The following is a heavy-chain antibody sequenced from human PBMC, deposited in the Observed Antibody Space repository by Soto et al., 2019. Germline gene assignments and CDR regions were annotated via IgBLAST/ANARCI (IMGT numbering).Heavy chain of an antibody. J-gene: IGHJ6*02. D-gene: IGHD6-13*01. CDR1: GGTFSSYA. Sequence: QVQLVQSGAEVKKPGSSVKVSCKASGGTFSSYAISWVRQAPGQGLEWMGGIIPIFGTANYAQKFQGRVTITADESTSTAYMELSSLRSEDTAVYYCARDRKEQQPVRVNYYYYYGMDVWGQGTTVTVSS. V-gene: IGHV1-69*01. CDR3: ARDRKEQQPVRVNYYYYYGMDV. CDR2: IIPIFGTA.